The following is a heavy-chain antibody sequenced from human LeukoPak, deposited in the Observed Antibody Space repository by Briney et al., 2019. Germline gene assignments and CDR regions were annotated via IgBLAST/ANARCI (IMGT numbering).Heavy chain of an antibody. D-gene: IGHD2-2*01. CDR2: ISSSSYI. CDR1: GFTFSSYS. CDR3: ARGEDCSSTSCFNYGMDV. J-gene: IGHJ6*04. V-gene: IGHV3-21*01. Sequence: GGSLSLSCAASGFTFSSYSMNWVRQAPGKGLEWVSSISSSSYIYYADSVKGRFAISRDNAKNSLYLQMNSLRAEDTAVYYCARGEDCSSTSCFNYGMDVWGKGTTVTVSS.